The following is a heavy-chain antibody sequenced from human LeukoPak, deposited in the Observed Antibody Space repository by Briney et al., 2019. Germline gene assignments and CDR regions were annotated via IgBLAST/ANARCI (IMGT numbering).Heavy chain of an antibody. CDR2: INPNSGGT. Sequence: GASVKVSCKASGYTFTGYYMHWVRQAPGQGLEWMGWINPNSGGTNYAQKFQGRVTMTRDTSTSTVYMELSSLRSEDTAVYYCARDSGMVRGTVDYWGQGTLVTVSS. CDR3: ARDSGMVRGTVDY. D-gene: IGHD3-10*01. V-gene: IGHV1-2*02. CDR1: GYTFTGYY. J-gene: IGHJ4*02.